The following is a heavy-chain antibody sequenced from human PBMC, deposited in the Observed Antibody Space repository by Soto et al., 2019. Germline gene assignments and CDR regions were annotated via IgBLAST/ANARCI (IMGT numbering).Heavy chain of an antibody. CDR2: ISYDGSNK. J-gene: IGHJ6*02. CDR1: GFTFSSYA. D-gene: IGHD5-12*01. CDR3: ARDIVAVPPHTGTMDV. Sequence: GGSLRLSCAASGFTFSSYAMHWVRQAPGKGLEWVAVISYDGSNKYYADSVKGRFTISRDNSKNTLYLQMNSLRAEDTAVYYCARDIVAVPPHTGTMDVWAQGTTVTVSS. V-gene: IGHV3-30-3*01.